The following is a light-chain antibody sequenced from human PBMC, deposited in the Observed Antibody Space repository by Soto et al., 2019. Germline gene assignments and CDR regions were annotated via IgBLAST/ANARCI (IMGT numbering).Light chain of an antibody. V-gene: IGKV3-20*01. CDR2: GAS. J-gene: IGKJ1*01. CDR1: QSVSSNY. CDR3: QQYGSSPRT. Sequence: EIVLTQSPGTLSLSPGERATLSCRASQSVSSNYLAWYQQKPGQAPRLLIYGASSRATGIPDRFSGSGSGTEFTLTISSLQSEDFAVYYCQQYGSSPRTFGQGTKVDIK.